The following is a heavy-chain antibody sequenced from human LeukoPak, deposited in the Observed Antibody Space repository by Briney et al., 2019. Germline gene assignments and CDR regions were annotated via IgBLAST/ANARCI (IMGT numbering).Heavy chain of an antibody. V-gene: IGHV1-2*02. CDR3: ARERITMVRGVPDY. CDR2: INPNSGGT. Sequence: ASVKVSCKTSGYTFTRYAVNWVRQAPGQGLEWMGWINPNSGGTNYAQKFQGRVTMTRDTSISTAYMELSRLRSDDTAVYYCARERITMVRGVPDYWGQGTLVTVSS. CDR1: GYTFTRYA. D-gene: IGHD3-10*01. J-gene: IGHJ4*02.